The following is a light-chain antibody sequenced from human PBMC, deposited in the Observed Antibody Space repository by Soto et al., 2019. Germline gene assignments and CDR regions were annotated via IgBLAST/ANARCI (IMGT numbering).Light chain of an antibody. CDR3: QQYNTWPGWT. CDR1: QSINSN. V-gene: IGKV3-15*01. J-gene: IGKJ1*01. CDR2: GAS. Sequence: EVVMTQSPAALSVSPGERATLSCRASQSINSNLAWYQQKPGQAPRLLVYGASTMATGIPARFSGTGSGTEFTLTISSPQSEDFAVYFCQQYNTWPGWTFGQGTKGEIK.